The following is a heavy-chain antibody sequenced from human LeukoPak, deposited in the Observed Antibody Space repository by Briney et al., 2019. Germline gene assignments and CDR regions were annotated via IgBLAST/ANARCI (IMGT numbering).Heavy chain of an antibody. CDR3: AKIVGATAVAFDI. D-gene: IGHD1-26*01. CDR2: ISYDGSNK. V-gene: IGHV3-30*18. CDR1: GFTFSSYG. Sequence: PGGSLRLSCAASGFTFSSYGMHWVRQAPGKGLEWVAVISYDGSNKYYADSVKGRFTISRDNSKNTLYLQMNSLRAEDTAVYYCAKIVGATAVAFDIWGQGTMVTVSS. J-gene: IGHJ3*02.